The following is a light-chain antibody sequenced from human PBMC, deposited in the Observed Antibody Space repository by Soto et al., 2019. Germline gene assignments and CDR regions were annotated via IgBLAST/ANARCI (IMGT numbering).Light chain of an antibody. CDR1: SSNIGSDY. V-gene: IGLV1-47*02. CDR2: TDD. CDR3: AAWDARLSAWV. J-gene: IGLJ3*02. Sequence: QSVLTQPPSASGTPGQRVTISCSGSSSNIGSDYVYWYQQLPGTAPKLLIYTDDQRPSGVPDRFSGSKSGTSASLAISGLRSEDEADYWCAAWDARLSAWVFGRGTKLTVL.